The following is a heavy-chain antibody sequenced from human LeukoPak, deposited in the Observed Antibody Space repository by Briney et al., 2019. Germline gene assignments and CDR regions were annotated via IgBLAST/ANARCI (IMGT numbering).Heavy chain of an antibody. CDR1: GGSISSTSYY. V-gene: IGHV4-39*01. J-gene: IGHJ4*02. CDR2: INYSGST. D-gene: IGHD3-22*01. Sequence: PSETLSLTCTVSGGSISSTSYYWGWIRQPPGKGLEWIGSINYSGSTYYNPSLKSRVTISVDTSKNQFSLKLSSVTAADTAVYYCASDSSGYSFDYWGQGILVTVSS. CDR3: ASDSSGYSFDY.